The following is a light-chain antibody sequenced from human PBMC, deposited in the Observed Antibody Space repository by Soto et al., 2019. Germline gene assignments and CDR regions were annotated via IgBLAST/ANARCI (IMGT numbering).Light chain of an antibody. J-gene: IGLJ1*01. CDR1: SSNIGAGYE. CDR3: QSYDSSLSGYV. CDR2: ENN. V-gene: IGLV1-40*01. Sequence: QSVLTQPPSVSEAPGQRVTISCTGSSSNIGAGYEAHWYQQVPGTAPKLLIYENNNRPSGVPDRFSGSKSGTSASLAITGLQAEDEDASYCQSYDSSLSGYVFGTGTKLTVL.